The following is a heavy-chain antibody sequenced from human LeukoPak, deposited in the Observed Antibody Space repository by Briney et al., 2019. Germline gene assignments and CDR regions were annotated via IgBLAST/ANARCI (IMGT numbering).Heavy chain of an antibody. D-gene: IGHD5/OR15-5a*01. CDR1: GFALNSYS. J-gene: IGHJ2*01. CDR2: INPGSSMI. Sequence: RTGGSLRLSCEASGFALNSYSLNWVRQAPGQGLEWVAFINPGSSMIYYADSVKGRFTISRDNAKNSVFLQMSGLSADDAALYHCAREVKRVSPTLMDLRPNWYFDLWGRGTRVAVSS. V-gene: IGHV3-48*04. CDR3: AREVKRVSPTLMDLRPNWYFDL.